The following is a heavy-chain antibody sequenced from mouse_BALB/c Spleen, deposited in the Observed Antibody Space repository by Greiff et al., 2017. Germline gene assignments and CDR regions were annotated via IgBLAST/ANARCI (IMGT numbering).Heavy chain of an antibody. Sequence: EVQLQQSGAELVKPGASVKLSCTASGFNIKDTYMHWVKQRPEQGLEWIGRIDPANGNTKYDPKFQGKATITADTSSNTAYLQLSSLTSEDTAVYYCARSSLYGNFLFDYWGQGTTLTVSS. V-gene: IGHV14-3*02. J-gene: IGHJ2*01. CDR1: GFNIKDTY. CDR3: ARSSLYGNFLFDY. D-gene: IGHD2-1*01. CDR2: IDPANGNT.